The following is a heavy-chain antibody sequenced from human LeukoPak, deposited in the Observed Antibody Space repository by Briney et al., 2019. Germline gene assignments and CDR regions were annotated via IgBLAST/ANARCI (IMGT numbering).Heavy chain of an antibody. Sequence: ASVKVSCKASGYTLTTYGVSWVRQAPGQGLEWMGWISGYNGHTNYAQKPQGRVTMTTDTSTSTAYLELRSLRSDDTALYYCASGSITIIRGVIYYYYGLDVWGQGTTVTVSS. V-gene: IGHV1-18*01. CDR3: ASGSITIIRGVIYYYYGLDV. J-gene: IGHJ6*02. CDR2: ISGYNGHT. CDR1: GYTLTTYG. D-gene: IGHD3-10*01.